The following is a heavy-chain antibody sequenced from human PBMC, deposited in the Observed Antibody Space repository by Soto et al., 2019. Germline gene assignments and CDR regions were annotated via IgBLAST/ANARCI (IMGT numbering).Heavy chain of an antibody. CDR1: GGSFTYT. Sequence: SVKVSCKASGGSFTYTLSWVRQAPGQGLEWMGGIIPIFGTTNYAQKFQGRVTITADESTKTAYMELSTLRSEDTAVYYCARLHSHGTYGMDVWGQGTTVTV. J-gene: IGHJ6*02. CDR3: ARLHSHGTYGMDV. CDR2: IIPIFGTT. V-gene: IGHV1-69*13. D-gene: IGHD5-18*01.